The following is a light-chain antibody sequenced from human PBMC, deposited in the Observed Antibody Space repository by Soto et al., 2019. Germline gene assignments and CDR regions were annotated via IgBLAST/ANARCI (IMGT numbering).Light chain of an antibody. CDR1: QSISSY. Sequence: DIQMTQSPSSLSASVGDRVTITCRASQSISSYLKGYHQKPGKAPTLLIYAAASLQSGVPSRFSGSRSCTELTLTIISMQSEDFAAYYCQQYNNWPLTFGGGTKVDIK. CDR2: AAA. J-gene: IGKJ4*01. CDR3: QQYNNWPLT. V-gene: IGKV1-39*01.